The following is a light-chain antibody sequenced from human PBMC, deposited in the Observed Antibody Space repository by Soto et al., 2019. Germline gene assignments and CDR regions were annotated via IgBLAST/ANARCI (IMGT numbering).Light chain of an antibody. Sequence: EILITQSPATLSVSPGERVTLPCRARQSVSSNLAWYQQKPGQAPRLLMFGASTRAIGIPARFSGSASGTEFTLTFSSLQSEDFAVYYCYQYNNWHPWTFGQGTKV. CDR3: YQYNNWHPWT. J-gene: IGKJ1*01. CDR1: QSVSSN. V-gene: IGKV3-15*01. CDR2: GAS.